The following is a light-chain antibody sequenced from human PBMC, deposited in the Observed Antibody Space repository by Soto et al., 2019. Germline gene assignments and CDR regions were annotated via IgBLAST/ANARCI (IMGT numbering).Light chain of an antibody. CDR1: QSVSSY. V-gene: IGKV3-11*01. CDR2: DAS. CDR3: QQRGYT. Sequence: EIVLTQSPATLSLSPGERATLSCRASQSVSSYLAWYQQKPGQAPRLLIYDASTRATGIPARFRGSGSGTDFSLSSRRLEPEDFAVYYCQQRGYTFGQRTKLEIK. J-gene: IGKJ2*01.